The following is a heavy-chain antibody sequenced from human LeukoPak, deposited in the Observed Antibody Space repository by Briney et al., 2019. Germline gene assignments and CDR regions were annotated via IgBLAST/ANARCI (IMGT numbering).Heavy chain of an antibody. CDR3: ARDRGGSYQTPYFDY. J-gene: IGHJ4*02. CDR1: GYTFNTYG. V-gene: IGHV1-3*01. D-gene: IGHD1-26*01. Sequence: ASVKVSCKAYGYTFNTYGITWVRQAPGQRLEWMGWINAGNGNTKYSQKFQGRVTITRDTSASTAYMELSSLRSEDTAVYYCARDRGGSYQTPYFDYWGQGTLVTVSS. CDR2: INAGNGNT.